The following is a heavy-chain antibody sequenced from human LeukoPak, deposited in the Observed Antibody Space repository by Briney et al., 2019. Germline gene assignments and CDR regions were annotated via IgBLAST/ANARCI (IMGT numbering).Heavy chain of an antibody. CDR2: IYYSGST. D-gene: IGHD3-10*01. CDR3: ARQSQVLLGFGEFMPLGYFDY. Sequence: PSETLSLTCTVSGGSISSSSYYWGWIRQPPGKGLEWIGSIYYSGSTYYNPSLKSRVTISVDTSKNQFSLKLSSVTAADTAVYYCARQSQVLLGFGEFMPLGYFDYWGEGTLVTVSS. CDR1: GGSISSSSYY. V-gene: IGHV4-39*01. J-gene: IGHJ4*02.